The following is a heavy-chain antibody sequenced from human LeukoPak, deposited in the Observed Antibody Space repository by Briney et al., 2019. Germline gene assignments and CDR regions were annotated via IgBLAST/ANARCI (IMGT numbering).Heavy chain of an antibody. J-gene: IGHJ4*02. D-gene: IGHD3-22*01. CDR3: ARKRYYYDSSGYYRSGYYFDY. Sequence: SETLSLTCTVSGGYSSSYYWSWIRQPPGKGLEWIGYIHYSGSTKYNPSLKSRVTILVDTSKNQFSLRLSSVTAADTAVYYCARKRYYYDSSGYYRSGYYFDYWGQGTLVTVSS. CDR2: IHYSGST. CDR1: GGYSSSYY. V-gene: IGHV4-59*01.